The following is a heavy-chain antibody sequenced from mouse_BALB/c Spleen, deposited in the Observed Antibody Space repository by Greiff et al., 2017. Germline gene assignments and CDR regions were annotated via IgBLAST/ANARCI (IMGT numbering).Heavy chain of an antibody. Sequence: VMLVASGPGLVAPSQSLSITCTVSGFSLTGYGVNWVRQPPGKGLEWLGMLWGDGSTDYNSALKSRLSISKDNSKSQVFLKMNSLQTDDTARYYCARAGNYAGAWFAYGGQGTLVTVSA. J-gene: IGHJ3*01. CDR1: GFSLTGYG. D-gene: IGHD2-1*01. CDR3: ARAGNYAGAWFAY. V-gene: IGHV2-6-7*01. CDR2: LWGDGST.